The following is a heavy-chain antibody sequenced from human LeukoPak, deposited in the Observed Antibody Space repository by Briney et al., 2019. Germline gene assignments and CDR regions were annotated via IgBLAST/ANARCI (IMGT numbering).Heavy chain of an antibody. CDR3: ARAQDHHGVTGGVDY. CDR2: INPSGGST. V-gene: IGHV1-46*01. Sequence: ASVKDSCKASGYTFTSYYMHWVRQAPGQGLEWMGIINPSGGSTSYAQKFQGRVTMTRDTSTSTVYMELSSLRSEDTAVYYCARAQDHHGVTGGVDYWGQGTLVTVSS. D-gene: IGHD4-17*01. CDR1: GYTFTSYY. J-gene: IGHJ4*02.